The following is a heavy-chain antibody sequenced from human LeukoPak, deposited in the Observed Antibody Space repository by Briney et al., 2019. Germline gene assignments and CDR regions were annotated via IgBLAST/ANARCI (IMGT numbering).Heavy chain of an antibody. Sequence: GGSLRLSCAASGFSFSTCGMLWVRQAPGKGLEWVAVIWYDGSNKYYADSVKGRFTISRDNSKNTLYLQMNSLRAEDTAVYYCAGYYAVDYWGQGTLVTVSS. CDR2: IWYDGSNK. J-gene: IGHJ4*02. CDR3: AGYYAVDY. V-gene: IGHV3-33*01. D-gene: IGHD3-10*01. CDR1: GFSFSTCG.